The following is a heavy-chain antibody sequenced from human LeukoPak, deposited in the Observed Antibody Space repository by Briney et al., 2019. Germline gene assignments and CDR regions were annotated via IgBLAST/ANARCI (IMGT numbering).Heavy chain of an antibody. CDR3: ARDGLGPYCGGDCFSHDAFDI. J-gene: IGHJ3*02. CDR1: GASISSYY. Sequence: SETLSLTCSVSGASISSYYWSWIRQPAGKGLGWIGRMYTSGSTDYNPSLKSRVTMSVDTSKNQFSLKLSSVTAADTAVYYCARDGLGPYCGGDCFSHDAFDIWGQGTMVTVSS. D-gene: IGHD2-21*01. CDR2: MYTSGST. V-gene: IGHV4-4*07.